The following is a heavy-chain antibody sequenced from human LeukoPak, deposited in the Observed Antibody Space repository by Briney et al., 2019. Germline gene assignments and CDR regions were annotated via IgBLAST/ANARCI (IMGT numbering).Heavy chain of an antibody. CDR1: GYSISSGYD. CDR2: IYHSGST. V-gene: IGHV4-38-2*02. CDR3: ARVGATYAFDI. J-gene: IGHJ3*02. Sequence: SETLSLTCTVSGYSISSGYDWGWIRQPPGKGLEWIVNIYHSGSTYYSPSLKSRVTISVDTSKNQFSLKVNSVTAADTAVYYCARVGATYAFDIWGQGTMVTVSS. D-gene: IGHD1-26*01.